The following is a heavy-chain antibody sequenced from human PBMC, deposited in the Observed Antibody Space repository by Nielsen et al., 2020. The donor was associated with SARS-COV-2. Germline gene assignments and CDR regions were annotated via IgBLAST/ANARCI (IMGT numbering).Heavy chain of an antibody. D-gene: IGHD3-3*01. CDR3: ARDRVNLIFGVVDSDYGMDI. Sequence: GGSLRLSCAASGFTFSSYWMSWVRQPPGKGLEWVANIKQDGSEKYYVDSVKGRFTISRDNAKNSLYLQMNSLRAEDTAVYYCARDRVNLIFGVVDSDYGMDIWGQGTTVTVSS. J-gene: IGHJ6*02. CDR1: GFTFSSYW. CDR2: IKQDGSEK. V-gene: IGHV3-7*01.